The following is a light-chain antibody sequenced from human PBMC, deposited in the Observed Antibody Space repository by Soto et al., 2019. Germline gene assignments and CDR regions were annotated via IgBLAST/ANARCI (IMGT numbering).Light chain of an antibody. J-gene: IGKJ4*01. V-gene: IGKV3-20*01. CDR3: QHHGDLIG. Sequence: EIVLTQSPGTLSLSPGERATLSCRASQSVSNNYLAWYQQKPGQAPMLLIYGASNRATGIPDRFSGSGSGTDFTLTISRLEPEDFAVYYCQHHGDLIGFGGGTKVDIK. CDR1: QSVSNNY. CDR2: GAS.